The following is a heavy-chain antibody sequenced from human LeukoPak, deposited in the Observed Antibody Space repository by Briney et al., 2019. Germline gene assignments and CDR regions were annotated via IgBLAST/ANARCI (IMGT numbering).Heavy chain of an antibody. CDR3: ARVAPYSSSSLAFDY. CDR1: GGTFSSYA. V-gene: IGHV1-69*05. D-gene: IGHD6-6*01. J-gene: IGHJ4*02. Sequence: SVKVSCKASGGTFSSYAISWVRQAPGQGLEWLGGIIPIFGTANYAQKFQGRVTITTDESTSTAYMELSSLRSEDTAVYYCARVAPYSSSSLAFDYCGQGTLVTVSS. CDR2: IIPIFGTA.